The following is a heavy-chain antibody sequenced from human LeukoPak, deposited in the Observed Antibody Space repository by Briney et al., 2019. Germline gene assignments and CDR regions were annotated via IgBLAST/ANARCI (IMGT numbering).Heavy chain of an antibody. J-gene: IGHJ4*02. Sequence: ASVKVSCQASGYDFTSVCIPWVRRAPGQGLEWMGWISPYNGNTRYAQKFQGRVAMTTDTSTTTAYMELRGLRFNDTAVYCCARAGPGSGWYFDYWGQGTLVTVSS. D-gene: IGHD6-19*01. CDR3: ARAGPGSGWYFDY. CDR1: GYDFTSVC. V-gene: IGHV1-18*01. CDR2: ISPYNGNT.